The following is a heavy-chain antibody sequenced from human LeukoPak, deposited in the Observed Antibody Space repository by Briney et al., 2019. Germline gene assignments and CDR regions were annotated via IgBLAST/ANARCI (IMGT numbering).Heavy chain of an antibody. CDR1: AFTFNNYD. CDR3: AKDSGSYYTSDY. J-gene: IGHJ4*02. CDR2: IRYDGSNK. V-gene: IGHV3-30*02. D-gene: IGHD3-10*01. Sequence: GGSLRLSCAASAFTFNNYDMHWVRQAPGKGLEWVAFIRYDGSNKYYADFVEGRFTISGDNSKNTLYLLMNSLRAEDTAVYYCAKDSGSYYTSDYWGQGTLVTVSS.